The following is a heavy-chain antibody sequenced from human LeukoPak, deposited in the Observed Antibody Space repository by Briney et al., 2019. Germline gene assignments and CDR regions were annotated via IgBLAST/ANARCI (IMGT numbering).Heavy chain of an antibody. D-gene: IGHD3-3*01. Sequence: NPSQTLSLTCTVSGGSISSGDYYWSWIRQPPGKGLEWIGYIYYSGSTYYNPHLKSRVTISVDTSKNQFSLKLSSVTAADTAVYYCAGGYDFWSGYRDYWGQGTLVTVSS. CDR1: GGSISSGDYY. V-gene: IGHV4-30-4*08. CDR2: IYYSGST. J-gene: IGHJ4*02. CDR3: AGGYDFWSGYRDY.